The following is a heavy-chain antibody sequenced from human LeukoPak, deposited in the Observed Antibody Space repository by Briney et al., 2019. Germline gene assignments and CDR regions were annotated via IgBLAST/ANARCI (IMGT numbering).Heavy chain of an antibody. J-gene: IGHJ4*02. Sequence: GGSLRLSCAASGFTFSSYWMSWVRQAPGKGLEWVANIKQDGSEKHYVDSVKGRFTISRDNAKNSLYLQMNSLRAEDTAVYYCASDREYYYGSGSFDYWGQGTLVTVSS. CDR2: IKQDGSEK. CDR1: GFTFSSYW. CDR3: ASDREYYYGSGSFDY. D-gene: IGHD3-10*01. V-gene: IGHV3-7*04.